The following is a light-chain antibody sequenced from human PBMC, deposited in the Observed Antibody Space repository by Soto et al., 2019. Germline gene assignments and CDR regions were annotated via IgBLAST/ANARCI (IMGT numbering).Light chain of an antibody. CDR3: QQSYSTPYT. CDR2: AAS. CDR1: QSISTY. J-gene: IGKJ2*01. Sequence: DIQMIQSPSSLSASVGDRVTITCRASQSISTYLNWYQQKPGKAPKLLIYAASSLQSGVSSRFSGSVSGTDFALTISSLQPEDFATYYCQQSYSTPYTFGQGTKLEIK. V-gene: IGKV1-39*01.